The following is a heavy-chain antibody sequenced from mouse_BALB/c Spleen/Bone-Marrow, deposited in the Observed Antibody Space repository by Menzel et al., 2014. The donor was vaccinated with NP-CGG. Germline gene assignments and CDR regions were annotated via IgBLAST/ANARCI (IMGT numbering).Heavy chain of an antibody. CDR1: GFTFADYY. CDR2: IRNKAYGYTT. CDR3: ARDMGGLLFDS. V-gene: IGHV7-3*02. Sequence: DVHLVESGGGLAQPGGSLRLSCATSGFTFADYYMNWVRPPPGKALEWLAFIRNKAYGYTTEYSASVKGRFTISRDNSQNILYLQMDTLRAEDSATYYCARDMGGLLFDSWGQGTALSVSS. J-gene: IGHJ2*01. D-gene: IGHD1-1*01.